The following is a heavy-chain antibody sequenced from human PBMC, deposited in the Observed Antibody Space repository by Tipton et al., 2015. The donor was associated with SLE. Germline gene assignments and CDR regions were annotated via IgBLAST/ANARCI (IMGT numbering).Heavy chain of an antibody. CDR2: INHSGST. V-gene: IGHV4-34*01. D-gene: IGHD6-19*01. Sequence: LRLSCTVYGGSFSGYYWSWIRQPPGKGLEWIGEINHSGSTNYNPSLKSRVTISVDTAKNQFSLKLSSVTAADTAVYYCARGDSSGRGYWGQGTLVTVSS. CDR3: ARGDSSGRGY. CDR1: GGSFSGYY. J-gene: IGHJ4*02.